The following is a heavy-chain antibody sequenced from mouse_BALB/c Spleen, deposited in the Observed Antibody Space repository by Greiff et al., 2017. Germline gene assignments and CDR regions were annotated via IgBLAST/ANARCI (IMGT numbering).Heavy chain of an antibody. CDR3: ARGVYYDYDDAMDY. CDR2: ISTYYGDA. V-gene: IGHV1S137*01. D-gene: IGHD2-4*01. CDR1: GYTFTDYA. Sequence: QVQLQQSGAELVRPGVSVKISCKGSGYTFTDYAMHWVKQSHAKSLEWIGVISTYYGDASYNQKFKGKATMTVDKSSSTAYMELARLTSEDSAIYYCARGVYYDYDDAMDYWGQGTSVTVSS. J-gene: IGHJ4*01.